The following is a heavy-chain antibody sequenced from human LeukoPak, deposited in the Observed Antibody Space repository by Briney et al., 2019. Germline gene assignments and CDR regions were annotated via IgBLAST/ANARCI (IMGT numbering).Heavy chain of an antibody. D-gene: IGHD2-15*01. CDR1: GDSVSRNSAA. V-gene: IGHV6-1*01. CDR3: ARDTDGVCNGGSCSSRGFDL. Sequence: SQTLSLTCAISGDSVSRNSAAWNWIRQSPSRGLEWLGRTYYRSKWYSDYAVSVESRITISPDTSKNQFSLQLNSVTPEDTAVYYCARDTDGVCNGGSCSSRGFDLWGQGTMVTVSS. J-gene: IGHJ3*01. CDR2: TYYRSKWYS.